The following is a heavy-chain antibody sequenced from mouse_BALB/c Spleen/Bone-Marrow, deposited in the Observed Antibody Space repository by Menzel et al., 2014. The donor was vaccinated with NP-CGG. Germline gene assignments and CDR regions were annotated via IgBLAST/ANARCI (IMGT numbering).Heavy chain of an antibody. D-gene: IGHD2-14*01. CDR1: GYTFTSYW. CDR3: AREGLGRSFDY. CDR2: INPSNGRT. Sequence: QVHVKQSGAELVKPGASVKLSCKASGYTFTSYWMHWEKQRPGQGLEWIGEINPSNGRTNYNEKFKSKATLTVDKSSSTAYMQLSSLTSEDSAVYYCAREGLGRSFDYWGQGTTLTVSS. V-gene: IGHV1S81*02. J-gene: IGHJ2*01.